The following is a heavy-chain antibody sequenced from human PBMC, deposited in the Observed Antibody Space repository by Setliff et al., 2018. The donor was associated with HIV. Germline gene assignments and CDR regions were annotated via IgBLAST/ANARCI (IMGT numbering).Heavy chain of an antibody. CDR2: IYTSGRN. J-gene: IGHJ3*01. V-gene: IGHV4-4*09. CDR3: ARVQMAYAAFDV. D-gene: IGHD4-17*01. Sequence: SETLSLTCTVSGGSISSYYWSWIRQPPGKGLEWIGNIYTSGRNNYNPSLKSRITISEDRSKNQFSLKLRSVTAADTAVYYCARVQMAYAAFDVWGQGTMVTVSS. CDR1: GGSISSYY.